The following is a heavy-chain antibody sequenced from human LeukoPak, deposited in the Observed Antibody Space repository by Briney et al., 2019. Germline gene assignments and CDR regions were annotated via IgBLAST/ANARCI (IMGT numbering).Heavy chain of an antibody. CDR1: GFTLSYYN. V-gene: IGHV3-21*01. Sequence: GGSLRLSCAASGFTLSYYNMNWVRQAPGKGLEWVSSITARSTSIYYADSVKGRFTISRDNSKNTLYLQMNSLRAEDTAVYYCASGESGSYGYWGQGTLVTVSS. CDR3: ASGESGSYGY. CDR2: ITARSTSI. J-gene: IGHJ4*02. D-gene: IGHD1-26*01.